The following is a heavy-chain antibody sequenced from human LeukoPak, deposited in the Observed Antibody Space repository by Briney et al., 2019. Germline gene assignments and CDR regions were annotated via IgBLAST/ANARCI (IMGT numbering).Heavy chain of an antibody. CDR3: ARQYCSGGSCVFDWFDP. Sequence: PSETLSLTCTVSGGSISSYYWSWIRQPPGKGLEWIGYIYYSGSTNYNPSLKSRVTISVDTSKNQFSLKLSSVTAADTAVYYCARQYCSGGSCVFDWFDPWGQGTLVTVSS. D-gene: IGHD2-15*01. V-gene: IGHV4-59*08. CDR2: IYYSGST. J-gene: IGHJ5*02. CDR1: GGSISSYY.